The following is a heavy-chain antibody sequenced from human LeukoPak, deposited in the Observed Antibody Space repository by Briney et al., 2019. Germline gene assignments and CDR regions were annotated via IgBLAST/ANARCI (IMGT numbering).Heavy chain of an antibody. CDR2: ISWDGGST. D-gene: IGHD3-16*01. CDR1: GYTFDDYS. Sequence: GGSLRLSCAASGYTFDDYSMLCVREARGEGLEWVSVISWDGGSTSYADSVKGRFTISRDNSKNSLSLQMNSLRSEDSALFYCAKDRGGVDYWGQGTLVTVSS. J-gene: IGHJ4*02. V-gene: IGHV3-43*01. CDR3: AKDRGGVDY.